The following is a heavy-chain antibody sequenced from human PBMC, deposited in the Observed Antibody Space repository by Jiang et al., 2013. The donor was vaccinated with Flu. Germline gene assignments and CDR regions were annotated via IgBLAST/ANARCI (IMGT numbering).Heavy chain of an antibody. D-gene: IGHD3-9*01. CDR2: LSGSGFST. Sequence: VQLLESGGGLVQPGGSLRLSCTASGFTFNYYAMTWVRQAPGKGLDWVSSLSGSGFSTYYADSAKGRFIISRDNSNNTMYLQMNSLRAEDTARYYCAKIAPGTSDLLTGPFDSWGQGTLVTVSS. CDR3: AKIAPGTSDLLTGPFDS. J-gene: IGHJ4*02. V-gene: IGHV3-23*01. CDR1: GFTFNYYA.